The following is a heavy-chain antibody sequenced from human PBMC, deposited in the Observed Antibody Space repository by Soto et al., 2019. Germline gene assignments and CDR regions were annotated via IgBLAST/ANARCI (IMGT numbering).Heavy chain of an antibody. CDR3: ARIGTGYYYMDV. CDR1: GFTFSSYW. V-gene: IGHV3-74*01. J-gene: IGHJ6*03. Sequence: PGGSLRLSCAASGFTFSSYWMHWVRQAPGKGLVWVSRINSDGSRTSYADSVKGRFTISRDNAKNTVYLQMNSLSAEDTAVYYWARIGTGYYYMDVGGKGTTVTVSS. D-gene: IGHD1-1*01. CDR2: INSDGSRT.